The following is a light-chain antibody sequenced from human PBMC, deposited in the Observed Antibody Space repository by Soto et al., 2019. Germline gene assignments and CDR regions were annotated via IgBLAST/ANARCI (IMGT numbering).Light chain of an antibody. CDR1: SSSIGTNY. CDR2: RNN. Sequence: QSVLTQPPSASGTPGQRVSISCSGSSSSIGTNYVYWYQQLPGTAPKLLVYRNNQRPSGVPDRFSGSKSGTSASLAISGLRSEDEADYYCASWDDSLSGYFFGTGTKVTVL. V-gene: IGLV1-47*01. CDR3: ASWDDSLSGYF. J-gene: IGLJ1*01.